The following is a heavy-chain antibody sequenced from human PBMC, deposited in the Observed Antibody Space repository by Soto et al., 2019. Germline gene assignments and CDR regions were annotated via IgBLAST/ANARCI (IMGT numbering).Heavy chain of an antibody. CDR2: IDPSDSYT. CDR3: ARLGYCSGGSCYPAVGMDV. D-gene: IGHD2-15*01. Sequence: AVKLSGTCSGCSFTRYLISWVRQMPGKGLEWMGRIDPSDSYTNYSPSFQGHVTISADKSISTAYLQWSSLKASDTAMYYCARLGYCSGGSCYPAVGMDVWGQGTTVPVSS. J-gene: IGHJ6*02. CDR1: GCSFTRYL. V-gene: IGHV5-10-1*01.